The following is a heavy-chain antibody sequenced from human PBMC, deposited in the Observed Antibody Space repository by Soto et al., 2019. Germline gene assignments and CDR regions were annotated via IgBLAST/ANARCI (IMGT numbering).Heavy chain of an antibody. CDR2: ISSSGNII. D-gene: IGHD3-10*01. V-gene: IGHV3-11*01. Sequence: QVQLVESGGDLVKPGGSLRLSCAASGLTFSDCYINWIRQAPGKGLEWISYISSSGNIINYAGSVKGRFTISRDNTKNSLYLQMNSLRVEDTAMYYCARVRFGEWGYAMDVWGQGTTVTVSS. CDR3: ARVRFGEWGYAMDV. CDR1: GLTFSDCY. J-gene: IGHJ6*02.